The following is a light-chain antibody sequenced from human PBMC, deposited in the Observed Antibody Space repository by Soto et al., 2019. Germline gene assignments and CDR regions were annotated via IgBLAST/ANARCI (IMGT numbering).Light chain of an antibody. CDR2: WAS. CDR1: QSVLYSSNNKNY. V-gene: IGKV4-1*01. Sequence: DIVMTQSPDSLAVSLGERATINCKSSQSVLYSSNNKNYLAWFQQKPGQPPKLLIYWASTRESGVPDRFSGSESGTDFTLTITSLKAEDVAVYYCQQYFSIPFTFGPGTKVDIK. CDR3: QQYFSIPFT. J-gene: IGKJ3*01.